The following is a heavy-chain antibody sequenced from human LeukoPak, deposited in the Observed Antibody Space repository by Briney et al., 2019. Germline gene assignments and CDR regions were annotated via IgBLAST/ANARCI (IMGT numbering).Heavy chain of an antibody. CDR2: MFHSGST. V-gene: IGHV4-34*12. Sequence: SETLSLTCAVYGGSFSGYYWSWIRQPPGKGLEWIGSMFHSGSTFYNPSLRGRVTMSVDTSKNQFSLKLSSVTAADTAVYYCARDPYCSSASCNDAFDIWGQGTMVTVSS. CDR3: ARDPYCSSASCNDAFDI. D-gene: IGHD2-2*01. J-gene: IGHJ3*02. CDR1: GGSFSGYY.